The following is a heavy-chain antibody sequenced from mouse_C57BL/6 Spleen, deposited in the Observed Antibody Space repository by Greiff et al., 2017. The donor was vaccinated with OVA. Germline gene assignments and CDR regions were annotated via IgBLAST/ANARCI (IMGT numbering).Heavy chain of an antibody. J-gene: IGHJ2*01. CDR1: GYAFSSSW. Sequence: QVQLPQSGPELVKPGASVKISCKASGYAFSSSWMNWVKQRPGKGLEWIGRIYPGDGDTNYNGKFKGKATLTADKSSSTAYMQLSSLTSDDSAVYFCANYDGSRTNYFDYWGQGTTLTVSS. CDR2: IYPGDGDT. CDR3: ANYDGSRTNYFDY. D-gene: IGHD1-1*01. V-gene: IGHV1-82*01.